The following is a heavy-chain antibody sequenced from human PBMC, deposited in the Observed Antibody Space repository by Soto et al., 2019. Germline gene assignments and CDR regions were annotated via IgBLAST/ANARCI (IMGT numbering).Heavy chain of an antibody. CDR1: GFTFSNYW. D-gene: IGHD3-10*01. V-gene: IGHV3-74*01. Sequence: EVQLVESGGGLLQPGGSLTLSCTASGFTFSNYWMHWVRQAPGKGLVWVSRTKSDGSGTSYTDSVKGRFTISRDNAYNTLYLQMSNLGAEDTAVDYFARGGFDYSPGIMDFWGKGTTVIFSS. CDR3: ARGGFDYSPGIMDF. J-gene: IGHJ6*04. CDR2: TKSDGSGT.